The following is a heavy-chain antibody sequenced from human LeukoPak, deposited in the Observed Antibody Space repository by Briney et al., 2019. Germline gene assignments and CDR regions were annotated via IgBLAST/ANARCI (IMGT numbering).Heavy chain of an antibody. J-gene: IGHJ6*03. CDR1: GGSFSGYY. CDR2: INHSGST. V-gene: IGHV4-34*01. D-gene: IGHD3-9*01. CDR3: ARVTVYDILTGYYTYYYYMDV. Sequence: SETLSLTCAVYGGSFSGYYWSWIRQPPGKGLEWIGEINHSGSTNYNPSLKSRVTISVDTSKNQFSLKLSSVSAADTAVYYCARVTVYDILTGYYTYYYYMDVWGKGTTVTVSS.